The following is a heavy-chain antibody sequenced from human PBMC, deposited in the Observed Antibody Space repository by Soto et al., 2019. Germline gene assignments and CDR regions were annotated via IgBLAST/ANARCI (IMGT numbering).Heavy chain of an antibody. D-gene: IGHD3-22*01. CDR1: GFTFSSYA. V-gene: IGHV3-23*01. CDR2: ISGSGGST. J-gene: IGHJ4*02. Sequence: GGSLRLSCAASGFTFSSYAISWVRQAPGKGLEWVSAISGSGGSTYYADSVKGRFTISRDNSKNTLYLQMNSLRAEDTAVYYCAKSHYYDSSGYYYSSPFDYWGQGTLVTVSS. CDR3: AKSHYYDSSGYYYSSPFDY.